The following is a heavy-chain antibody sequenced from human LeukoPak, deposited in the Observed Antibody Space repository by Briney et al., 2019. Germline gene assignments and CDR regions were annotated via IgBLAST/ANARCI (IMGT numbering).Heavy chain of an antibody. CDR3: ARDSSGWNTFDY. Sequence: ASVKVSCKASGYIFSDYFMHWVRQAPGQGLEWMGWINPNSGGTNYAQKFRGWVTMTRDTSISTAYMELSRLRSDDTAVYYCARDSSGWNTFDYWGQGTLVTVSS. CDR1: GYIFSDYF. CDR2: INPNSGGT. D-gene: IGHD6-19*01. J-gene: IGHJ4*02. V-gene: IGHV1-2*04.